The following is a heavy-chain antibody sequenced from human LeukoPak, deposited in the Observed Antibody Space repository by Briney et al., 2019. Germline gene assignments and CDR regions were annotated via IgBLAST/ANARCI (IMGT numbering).Heavy chain of an antibody. CDR3: AREVRYCSSTSCFPFDY. CDR2: IYTSGST. D-gene: IGHD2-2*01. V-gene: IGHV4-4*07. Sequence: SETLSLTCAVYGGSFSGYYWSWIRQPAGKGLEWIGRIYTSGSTNCNPSLKSRVTISVDTSKNQFSLKLSSVTAADTAVYYCAREVRYCSSTSCFPFDYWGQGTLVTVSS. CDR1: GGSFSGYY. J-gene: IGHJ4*02.